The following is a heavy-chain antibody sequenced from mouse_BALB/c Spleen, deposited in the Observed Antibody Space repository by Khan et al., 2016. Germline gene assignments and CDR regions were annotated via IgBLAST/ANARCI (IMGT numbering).Heavy chain of an antibody. Sequence: QVQLQQSAAELARPGASVKMSCKASGYTFTTNTMHWVKQRPGQGLEWIGYINPSSGYTEYNQKFKDKTTLTADKSSSTAYMQLTSLTSEDSAVYYCARLRGYGGYWYFDVWGAGTTVTVSS. D-gene: IGHD1-2*01. J-gene: IGHJ1*01. CDR1: GYTFTTNT. CDR2: INPSSGYT. CDR3: ARLRGYGGYWYFDV. V-gene: IGHV1-4*02.